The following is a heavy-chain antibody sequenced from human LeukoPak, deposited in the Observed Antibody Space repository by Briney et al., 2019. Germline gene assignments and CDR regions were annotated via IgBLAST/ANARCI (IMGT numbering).Heavy chain of an antibody. CDR1: GFTFDDYG. CDR2: INWNGGST. V-gene: IGHV3-20*04. J-gene: IGHJ4*02. D-gene: IGHD6-19*01. Sequence: PGGSLRLSCAASGFTFDDYGMSWVRQAPGKGLEWVSGINWNGGSTGYADSVKGRFTISRDNAKSSLYLQMNSLRAEDTAFYCARNSGGQWLGDFDYWGQGTLVTVSS. CDR3: ARNSGGQWLGDFDY.